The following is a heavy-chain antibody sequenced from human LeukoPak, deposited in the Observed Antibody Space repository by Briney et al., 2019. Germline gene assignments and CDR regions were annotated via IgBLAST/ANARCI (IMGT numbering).Heavy chain of an antibody. Sequence: ASVKVSCKASGYTFTSYYMHWVRQAPGQGLEWMGIINPSGGSTSYAQKFQGRVTMTRDMSTSTVYMELSSLRSEDTAVYYCATHSSSWLQWYYYMDVWGKGTTVTISS. V-gene: IGHV1-46*01. J-gene: IGHJ6*03. CDR1: GYTFTSYY. CDR2: INPSGGST. CDR3: ATHSSSWLQWYYYMDV. D-gene: IGHD6-13*01.